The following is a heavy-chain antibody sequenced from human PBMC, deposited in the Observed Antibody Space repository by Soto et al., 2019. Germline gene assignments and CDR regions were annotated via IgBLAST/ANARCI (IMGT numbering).Heavy chain of an antibody. CDR1: GGSFSGYY. Sequence: PSETLSLTCAVYGGSFSGYYWSWIRQPPGKGLEWIGEINHSGSTNYNPSLKSRVTISVDTSKNQFSLKLSSVTAADTAVYYRASEMVRGVIPPQGYGMDVWGQGTTVTVSS. J-gene: IGHJ6*02. CDR3: ASEMVRGVIPPQGYGMDV. CDR2: INHSGST. D-gene: IGHD3-10*01. V-gene: IGHV4-34*01.